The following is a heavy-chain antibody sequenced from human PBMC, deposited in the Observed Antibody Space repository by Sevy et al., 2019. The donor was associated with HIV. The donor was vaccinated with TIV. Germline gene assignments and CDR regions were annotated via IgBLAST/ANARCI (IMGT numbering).Heavy chain of an antibody. V-gene: IGHV4-4*07. CDR1: GGSISSYY. CDR3: ARGGNYGDYIFDY. D-gene: IGHD4-17*01. CDR2: IYTSGST. Sequence: SETLSLTCTVSGGSISSYYWSWIQQPAGKGLEWIGRIYTSGSTNYNPSLKSRVTMSVDTSKNQFSLKLSSVTAADTAVYYCARGGNYGDYIFDYWGQGTLVTVSS. J-gene: IGHJ4*02.